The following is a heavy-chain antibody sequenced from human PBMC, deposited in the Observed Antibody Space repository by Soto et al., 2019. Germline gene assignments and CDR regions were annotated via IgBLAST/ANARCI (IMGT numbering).Heavy chain of an antibody. CDR1: GDNFTSNY. V-gene: IGHV1-8*01. D-gene: IGHD2-21*01. CDR3: ARGLNPNVVVSACSYGMDD. Sequence: VASVKNFCCASGDNFTSNYINWVRQDIGQGLEWMGSMNPNSGNTGYAQTFQGRATMTTNTSISTAYMELSSLRSADTAVYYCARGLNPNVVVSACSYGMDDWGQGTTVTVSS. CDR2: MNPNSGNT. J-gene: IGHJ6*02.